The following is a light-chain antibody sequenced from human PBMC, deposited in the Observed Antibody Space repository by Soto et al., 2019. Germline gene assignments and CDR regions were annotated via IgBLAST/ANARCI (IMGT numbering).Light chain of an antibody. Sequence: QSVLTQPASVSGSPGQSITISCTGTSSDVGNYNLVSWYQQYPGKAPKLMIYEVSNRPSGVPDRFSGSKSGNTASLTISGLQAEDEADYYCSLYTSSSTWVFGGGTKLTVL. CDR3: SLYTSSSTWV. CDR2: EVS. CDR1: SSDVGNYNL. J-gene: IGLJ3*02. V-gene: IGLV2-14*02.